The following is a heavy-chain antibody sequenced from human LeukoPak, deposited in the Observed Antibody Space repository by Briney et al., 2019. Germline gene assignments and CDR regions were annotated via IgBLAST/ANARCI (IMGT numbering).Heavy chain of an antibody. CDR1: GFIFSTYT. D-gene: IGHD1-26*01. V-gene: IGHV3-30*04. CDR3: ARVWERGDYYYYMDV. CDR2: TSYDGNNK. J-gene: IGHJ6*03. Sequence: GGSLRLSCTASGFIFSTYTMHWVRQAPGKGLEWLAVTSYDGNNKYYADSVKGRFSISRDNSKNTLYLQMNSLRPEDTAIYYCARVWERGDYYYYMDVWGNGTTVTVSS.